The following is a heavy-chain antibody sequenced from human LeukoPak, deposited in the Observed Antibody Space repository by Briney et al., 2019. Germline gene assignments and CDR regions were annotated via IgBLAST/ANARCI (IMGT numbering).Heavy chain of an antibody. Sequence: SETLSLTCTVSRGSTSTYYWSWIRQPAGKGLEWIGRIYPSGNTNFNPSLMSRVTMSIDTSKNQFSLKLSSVTAADTAIYYCARAVIVVAAATQRNWFDPWGQGTLVTVSS. J-gene: IGHJ5*02. D-gene: IGHD2-15*01. CDR1: RGSTSTYY. CDR3: ARAVIVVAAATQRNWFDP. CDR2: IYPSGNT. V-gene: IGHV4-4*07.